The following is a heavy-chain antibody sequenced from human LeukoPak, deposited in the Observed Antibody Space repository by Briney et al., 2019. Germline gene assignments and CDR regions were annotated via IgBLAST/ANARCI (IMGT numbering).Heavy chain of an antibody. CDR2: TYYRSKWYN. V-gene: IGHV6-1*01. Sequence: SQTLSLTCAISGDSVSSNSAAWNWIRQSPSRGLEWLGRTYYRSKWYNDYALSVKSRITINPDTSKNQFSLKLSSVTAADTAVYYCARAFLLKPEYSSSSVKGFDPWGQGTLVTVSS. CDR3: ARAFLLKPEYSSSSVKGFDP. J-gene: IGHJ5*02. D-gene: IGHD6-6*01. CDR1: GDSVSSNSAA.